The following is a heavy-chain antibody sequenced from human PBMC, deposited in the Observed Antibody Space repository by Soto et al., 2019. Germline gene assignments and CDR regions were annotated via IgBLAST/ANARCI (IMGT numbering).Heavy chain of an antibody. V-gene: IGHV3-66*04. J-gene: IGHJ3*02. Sequence: PGGSLRLSCAASGFTVSSNCMSWIRQAPGKGLEWVSLIYSGGTSYYADSVKGRFTISRDNSKNTLYLQMNSLRAGDTAVYYCARHASAGGDAFDIWGQGTMVTVSS. CDR1: GFTVSSNC. CDR2: IYSGGTS. CDR3: ARHASAGGDAFDI. D-gene: IGHD1-26*01.